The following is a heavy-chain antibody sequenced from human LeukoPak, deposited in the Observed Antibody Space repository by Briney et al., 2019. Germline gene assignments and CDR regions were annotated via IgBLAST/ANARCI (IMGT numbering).Heavy chain of an antibody. D-gene: IGHD5-12*01. CDR3: ARVEGNIVTTTEGYFDY. V-gene: IGHV3-21*01. J-gene: IGHJ4*02. CDR2: ISTSSSYI. CDR1: GFTFSRYG. Sequence: GGSLRLSCAASGFTFSRYGMNWVRQAPGKGLEWVSSISTSSSYIYYADSMKGRFTISRDNAKNSLYLQMNSLRAEDTAVYYCARVEGNIVTTTEGYFDYWGQGTLVTVSS.